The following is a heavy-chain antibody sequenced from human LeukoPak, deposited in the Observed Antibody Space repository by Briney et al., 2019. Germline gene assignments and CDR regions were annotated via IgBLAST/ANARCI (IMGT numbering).Heavy chain of an antibody. CDR3: ARVGPLQLLAAAGPTYGMDV. V-gene: IGHV3-21*01. Sequence: PGGSLRLSCAASGFTFSSYSMNWVRQAPGKGLEWVSSISSSSSYIYYADSVKGRFTISRDNAKNSLYLQMNSLRAEDTAVYYCARVGPLQLLAAAGPTYGMDVWGQGTTVTVSS. J-gene: IGHJ6*02. CDR1: GFTFSSYS. D-gene: IGHD6-13*01. CDR2: ISSSSSYI.